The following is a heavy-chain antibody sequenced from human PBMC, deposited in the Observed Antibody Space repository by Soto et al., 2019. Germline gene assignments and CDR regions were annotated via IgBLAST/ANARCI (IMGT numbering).Heavy chain of an antibody. CDR2: IGPYSGNT. D-gene: IGHD5-12*01. Sequence: QVQLVQSGDEVRKPGSSVKVSCKASGYFFVNYGIAWVRQAPGQGLEWMGWIGPYSGNTHYASKVQGRVAMTTDTSTSTAYMDLGSLTSDDTAVYYCAMVDNYATPTPQDVWGQGTTVTVS. CDR3: AMVDNYATPTPQDV. J-gene: IGHJ6*02. V-gene: IGHV1-18*01. CDR1: GYFFVNYG.